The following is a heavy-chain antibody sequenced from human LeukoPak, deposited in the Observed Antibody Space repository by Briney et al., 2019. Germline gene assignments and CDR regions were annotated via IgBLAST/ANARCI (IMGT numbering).Heavy chain of an antibody. J-gene: IGHJ4*02. CDR3: ARSLGGSGWYPYYFDY. CDR2: IIPIFGTA. Sequence: SAKVSCKASGGTFSSYAISWVRQAPGQGLEWMGGIIPIFGTANYAQKFQGRVTITTDESTSTAYMELSSLRSEDTAVYYCARSLGGSGWYPYYFDYWGQGALVTVSS. V-gene: IGHV1-69*05. CDR1: GGTFSSYA. D-gene: IGHD6-19*01.